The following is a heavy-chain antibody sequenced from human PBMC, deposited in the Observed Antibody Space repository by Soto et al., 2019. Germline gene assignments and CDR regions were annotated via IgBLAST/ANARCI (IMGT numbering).Heavy chain of an antibody. Sequence: QVQLQQWGAGLLKPSETLSLTCAVYGGSFSGYYWSWIRQPPGKGLEWIGEINHSGSTNYNPSLNSGVTISVDTSKNQFSLKLSSVGASDTAVYYCARGPYIARQLVIGRPGWGWFGPGGQGTLVTVSS. CDR3: ARGPYIARQLVIGRPGWGWFGP. J-gene: IGHJ5*02. D-gene: IGHD6-13*01. CDR1: GGSFSGYY. V-gene: IGHV4-34*01. CDR2: INHSGST.